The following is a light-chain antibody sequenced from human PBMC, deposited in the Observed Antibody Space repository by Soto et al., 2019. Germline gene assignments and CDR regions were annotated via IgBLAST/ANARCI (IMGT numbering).Light chain of an antibody. CDR1: QSVSNNY. CDR2: GAS. CDR3: HQYGSSGP. J-gene: IGKJ1*01. Sequence: ETVLTQSPGALSLSTKERATLSCRASQSVSNNYLAWYQQKPGQAPRLLIYGASNRATGIPDRFSGSGSGTDFTLTISRLEPDDFAVYYCHQYGSSGPFGQGTKVAIK. V-gene: IGKV3-20*01.